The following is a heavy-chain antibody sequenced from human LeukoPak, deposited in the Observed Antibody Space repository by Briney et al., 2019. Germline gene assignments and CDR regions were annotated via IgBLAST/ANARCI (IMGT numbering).Heavy chain of an antibody. V-gene: IGHV4-34*01. CDR3: ARRRDSSSWHGCPDNSWFDP. D-gene: IGHD6-13*01. CDR2: INHSGST. CDR1: GGSFSGYY. Sequence: SETLSLTCAVYGGSFSGYYWSWIRQPPGKGLEWIGEINHSGSTNYNPSLKSRVTISVDTSKNQFSLKLSSVTAADTAVYYCARRRDSSSWHGCPDNSWFDPWGQGTLVTVSS. J-gene: IGHJ5*02.